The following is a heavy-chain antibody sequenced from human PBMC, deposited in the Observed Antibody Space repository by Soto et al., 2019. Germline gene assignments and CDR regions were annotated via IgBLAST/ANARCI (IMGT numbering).Heavy chain of an antibody. CDR3: ARHFESSSWYGVNNWFDP. J-gene: IGHJ5*02. Sequence: GGSLRLACAASGFTFSSYGMHWVRQAPGKGLEWVAVIWYDGSNKYYADSVKGRFTISRDNSKNTLYLQMNSLRAEDTAVYYCARHFESSSWYGVNNWFDPWGQGTLVTVSS. CDR1: GFTFSSYG. D-gene: IGHD6-13*01. CDR2: IWYDGSNK. V-gene: IGHV3-33*01.